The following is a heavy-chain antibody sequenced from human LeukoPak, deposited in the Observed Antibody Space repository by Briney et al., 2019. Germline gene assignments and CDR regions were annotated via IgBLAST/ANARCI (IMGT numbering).Heavy chain of an antibody. J-gene: IGHJ3*02. D-gene: IGHD6-13*01. CDR2: IYHSGST. V-gene: IGHV4-38-2*02. CDR3: ATSRGSSSWYLDAFDI. CDR1: GYSISSGYY. Sequence: SETLSLTCTVSGYSISSGYYWGWIRQPPGKGLEWIGSIYHSGSTHYNPSLKSRVTISVDTSKNQFSLKLSSVTAADTAVYYCATSRGSSSWYLDAFDIWGQGTMVTVSS.